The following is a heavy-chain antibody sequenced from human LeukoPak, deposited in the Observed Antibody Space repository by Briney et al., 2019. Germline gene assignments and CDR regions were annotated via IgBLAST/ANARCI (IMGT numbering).Heavy chain of an antibody. J-gene: IGHJ4*02. D-gene: IGHD3-22*01. CDR3: ARVGRNYYDSSGYYG. CDR2: INPNSGGT. V-gene: IGHV1-2*02. Sequence: ASVKVSCTASGYTFTGYYMHWVRQAPGQGLEWMGCINPNSGGTNYAQTFQGRVTMTRNTSISTAYMELSSLRSEDTAVYYCARVGRNYYDSSGYYGWGQGTLVTVSS. CDR1: GYTFTGYY.